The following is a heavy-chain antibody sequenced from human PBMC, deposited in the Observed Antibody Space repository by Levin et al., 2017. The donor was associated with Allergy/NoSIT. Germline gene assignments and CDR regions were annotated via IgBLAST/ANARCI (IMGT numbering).Heavy chain of an antibody. Sequence: KAGGSLRLSCAASGFTFSRYTMNWVRQAPGKGLEWVSSITSKSDYIYYADSVKGRFTIDRDNAKNSLFLQMNSLRAEDSAVYYCARGDYDTSDYQGLDYWGQGTLVTVSS. CDR1: GFTFSRYT. CDR3: ARGDYDTSDYQGLDY. V-gene: IGHV3-21*01. D-gene: IGHD3-22*01. CDR2: ITSKSDYI. J-gene: IGHJ4*02.